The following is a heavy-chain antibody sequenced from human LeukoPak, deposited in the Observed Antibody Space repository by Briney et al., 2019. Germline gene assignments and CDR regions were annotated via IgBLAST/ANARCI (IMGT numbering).Heavy chain of an antibody. CDR3: ARDTYQPGLIDC. V-gene: IGHV3-30*04. Sequence: GGSLRLSCAASGFTFSSYAMHWVRQAPGKGLEWVAVISYDGINKYYADSVKGRFTISRDNSKNTLYLQMNSLRAEDTAVYYCARDTYQPGLIDCWGQGTLVTVSS. CDR2: ISYDGINK. CDR1: GFTFSSYA. J-gene: IGHJ4*02. D-gene: IGHD2-2*01.